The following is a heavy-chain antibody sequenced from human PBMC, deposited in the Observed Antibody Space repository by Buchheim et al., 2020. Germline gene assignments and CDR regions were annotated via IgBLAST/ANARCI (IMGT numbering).Heavy chain of an antibody. CDR3: AKDFLRSYGYRSSYYYYYMDV. J-gene: IGHJ6*03. V-gene: IGHV3-30*18. CDR1: GFTFSSYG. Sequence: QVQLVESGGGVVQPGRSLRLSCAASGFTFSSYGMHWVRQAPGKGLEWVAVISYDGSNKYYADSAKGRFTISRDNSKNTLYLQMNSLRAEDTAVYYCAKDFLRSYGYRSSYYYYYMDVWGKGTT. CDR2: ISYDGSNK. D-gene: IGHD5-18*01.